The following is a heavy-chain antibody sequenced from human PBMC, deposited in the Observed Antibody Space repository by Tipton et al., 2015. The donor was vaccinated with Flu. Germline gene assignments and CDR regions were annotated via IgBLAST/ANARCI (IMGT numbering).Heavy chain of an antibody. V-gene: IGHV1-69*01. CDR1: GGTFTSYA. Sequence: QLVQSGAEVKKPGSSVKVSCKASGGTFTSYAISWVRQAPGQGLEWMGGIIPILAITNYAQKFQGRVTVTADESTSTAYMELSSLRSEDTAVYYCARGGYYYDSSGYYYLAFDIWGQGTMVTVSS. CDR2: IIPILAIT. D-gene: IGHD3-22*01. CDR3: ARGGYYYDSSGYYYLAFDI. J-gene: IGHJ3*02.